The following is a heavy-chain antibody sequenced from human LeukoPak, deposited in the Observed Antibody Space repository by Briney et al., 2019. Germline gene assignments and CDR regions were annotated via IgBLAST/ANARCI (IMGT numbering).Heavy chain of an antibody. CDR3: ARRKGSGYYPTKYYYYMDV. Sequence: ASVKVSCKASGYTFTSYGISWVRQAPGQALEWMGWISAYNGNTNYAQKLQGRVTMTTDTSTSTAHMELRSLRSDDRAVYYCARRKGSGYYPTKYYYYMDVWGKGTTVTVSS. CDR1: GYTFTSYG. J-gene: IGHJ6*03. D-gene: IGHD3-3*01. V-gene: IGHV1-18*01. CDR2: ISAYNGNT.